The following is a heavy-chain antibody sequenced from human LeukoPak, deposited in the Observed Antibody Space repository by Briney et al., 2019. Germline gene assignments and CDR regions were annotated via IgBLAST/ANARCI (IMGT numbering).Heavy chain of an antibody. D-gene: IGHD5-12*01. CDR1: GGSISSSPYY. Sequence: SETLSLTCTVSGGSISSSPYYWGWIRQPPGKGLEWIGSIYYSGSTYYNPSLKSRVTISVDTSKNQFSLKLSSVTAADTAVYYCARDSGYDLDYWGQGTLVTVSS. CDR2: IYYSGST. V-gene: IGHV4-39*02. CDR3: ARDSGYDLDY. J-gene: IGHJ4*02.